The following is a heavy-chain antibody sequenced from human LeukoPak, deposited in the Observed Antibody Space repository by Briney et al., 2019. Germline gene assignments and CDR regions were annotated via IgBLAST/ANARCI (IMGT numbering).Heavy chain of an antibody. CDR3: ARDYYDSSGYYYFDY. D-gene: IGHD3-22*01. J-gene: IGHJ4*02. V-gene: IGHV1-18*01. Sequence: GASVKVSCKASGYTFTSYGISWVRQAPGQGLEWMGWISAYNGNTNYAQKLQGRVTMNTDTSTSTAYMELRSLRSDDTAVYYCARDYYDSSGYYYFDYWGQGTLVTVSS. CDR1: GYTFTSYG. CDR2: ISAYNGNT.